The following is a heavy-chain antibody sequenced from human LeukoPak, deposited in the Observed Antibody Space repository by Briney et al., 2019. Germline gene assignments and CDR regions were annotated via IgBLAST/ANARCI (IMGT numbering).Heavy chain of an antibody. CDR1: GYTFTSYY. V-gene: IGHV1-46*01. D-gene: IGHD2-15*01. Sequence: GASVKVSCKASGYTFTSYYMHWVRQAPGQGLEWMGIINPSGGSTSYAQKFQGRVTMTRDTSTSTVYMELSSLRSEDTAVYYCADLGYCSGGSCFKDAFDIWGQGTMVTVSS. CDR3: ADLGYCSGGSCFKDAFDI. J-gene: IGHJ3*02. CDR2: INPSGGST.